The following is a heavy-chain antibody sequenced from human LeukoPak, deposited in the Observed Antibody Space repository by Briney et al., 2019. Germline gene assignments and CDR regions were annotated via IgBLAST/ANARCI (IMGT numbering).Heavy chain of an antibody. Sequence: SGPTLVKPTQPLTLTCTFSGFSLTTIGVGVDWSRQPSGKALEWLALMFWDDDDRYSPSLKSRLTITKDTTKNQVVLTMTNMDPLDTATYYCAHRPGWRDYFDYWGQGTLVTVSS. D-gene: IGHD3-3*01. CDR3: AHRPGWRDYFDY. CDR1: GFSLTTIGVG. J-gene: IGHJ4*02. V-gene: IGHV2-5*02. CDR2: MFWDDDD.